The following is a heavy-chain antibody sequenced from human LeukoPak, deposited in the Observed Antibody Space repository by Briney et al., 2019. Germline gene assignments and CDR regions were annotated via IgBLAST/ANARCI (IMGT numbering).Heavy chain of an antibody. CDR3: ARDEAAAKTDALDI. CDR2: IYPKSSDT. J-gene: IGHJ3*02. V-gene: IGHV1-2*02. D-gene: IGHD6-13*01. CDR1: GYTFTAYY. Sequence: SVKVSCKASGYTFTAYYLHWVRQAPGQGLEWMGYIYPKSSDTNYAQNFQGRVTMTMDTSISTVYMELSRLTSDDTAVYYCARDEAAAKTDALDIWGQGTKVTVSS.